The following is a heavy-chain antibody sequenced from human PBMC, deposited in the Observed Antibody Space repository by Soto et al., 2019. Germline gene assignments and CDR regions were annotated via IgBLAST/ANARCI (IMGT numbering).Heavy chain of an antibody. V-gene: IGHV4-4*02. J-gene: IGHJ4*02. Sequence: QVQLQESGPGLVQPSGTLSLTCAVSSGSISSSNWWSWVRQPPGKGLEWIWEIYHSGSTNYNPSLKSRVSISVDKSKNLFSLKLSSVTAADTAVYYCARAITMVRGVFDYWGQGTLVTVSS. CDR3: ARAITMVRGVFDY. D-gene: IGHD3-10*01. CDR2: IYHSGST. CDR1: SGSISSSNW.